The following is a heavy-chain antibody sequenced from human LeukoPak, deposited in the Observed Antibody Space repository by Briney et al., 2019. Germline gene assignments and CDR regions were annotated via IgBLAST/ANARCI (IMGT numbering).Heavy chain of an antibody. D-gene: IGHD2-21*02. CDR1: GYSFTGYW. CDR3: ARMGYCGGDCKNWFDP. J-gene: IGHJ5*02. V-gene: IGHV5-51*01. Sequence: GESLKISCKGSGYSFTGYWIGWVRQMPGKGLEWMGIIYPGDSDTRYSPSFQGQVTISADKSISTAYLQWSSLKASDTAMYYCARMGYCGGDCKNWFDPWGQGTLVTVSS. CDR2: IYPGDSDT.